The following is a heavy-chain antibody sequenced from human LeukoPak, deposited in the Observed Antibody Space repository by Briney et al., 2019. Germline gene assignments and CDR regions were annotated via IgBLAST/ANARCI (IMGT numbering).Heavy chain of an antibody. V-gene: IGHV4-34*01. D-gene: IGHD6-13*01. Sequence: SETLSLTSAVYGGSFSGYYWSWIRQPPGKGLEWIGEINHSGSTNYNPSLKSRVTISVDTSKNQFSLKLSSVTAADTAVYYCARFQTRIAAAATHWFEPWGQGTLVTVSS. CDR2: INHSGST. J-gene: IGHJ5*02. CDR1: GGSFSGYY. CDR3: ARFQTRIAAAATHWFEP.